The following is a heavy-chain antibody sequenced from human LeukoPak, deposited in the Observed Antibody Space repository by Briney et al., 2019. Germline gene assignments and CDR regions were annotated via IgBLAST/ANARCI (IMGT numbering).Heavy chain of an antibody. CDR1: GFTFSSYA. J-gene: IGHJ6*03. D-gene: IGHD3-3*01. Sequence: PGGCLRLACAAAGFTFSSYAMRWVSQAPGDGMEYVSAISSNGGSTDYANSVKGRFTISRDNSKNTLYLQMGSLRAEDMAVYYCARDGTYYDFWSGYSTFMDVWGKGTTVTVSS. CDR3: ARDGTYYDFWSGYSTFMDV. V-gene: IGHV3-64*01. CDR2: ISSNGGST.